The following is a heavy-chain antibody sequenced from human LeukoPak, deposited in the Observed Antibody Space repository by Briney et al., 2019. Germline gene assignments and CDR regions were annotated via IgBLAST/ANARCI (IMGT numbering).Heavy chain of an antibody. CDR1: GGSISSYY. CDR3: AGAYCGGDCYSGRAFDI. CDR2: IAYSGYT. V-gene: IGHV4-59*12. D-gene: IGHD2-21*02. J-gene: IGHJ3*02. Sequence: SETLSLTCTVSGGSISSYYWSWIRQAPGKGLEWIANIAYSGYTNYNPSLRSRLTISVDTSKNQFSLKLSSVTAADTAVYYCAGAYCGGDCYSGRAFDIWGQGTMVTVSS.